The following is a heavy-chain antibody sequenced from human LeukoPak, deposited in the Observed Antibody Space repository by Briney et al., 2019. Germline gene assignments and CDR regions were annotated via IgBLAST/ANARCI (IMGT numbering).Heavy chain of an antibody. CDR1: GFTFNTYS. D-gene: IGHD6-13*01. CDR3: AKAGSSWYDDAFDI. J-gene: IGHJ3*02. V-gene: IGHV3-48*02. Sequence: GGSLRLSCAASGFTFNTYSMNWVRQAPGKGLEWVSFISSGSGTIFYADSVKGRFTISRDNAKNSLYLQMNSLRDEDTAVYYCAKAGSSWYDDAFDIWGQGTMVTVSS. CDR2: ISSGSGTI.